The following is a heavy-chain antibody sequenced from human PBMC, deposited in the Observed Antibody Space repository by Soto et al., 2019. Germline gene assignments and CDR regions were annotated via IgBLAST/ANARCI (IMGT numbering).Heavy chain of an antibody. V-gene: IGHV4-39*01. CDR1: GGSISISNNY. J-gene: IGHJ4*02. CDR2: IYYTGST. Sequence: NPSETLSLTCTVSGGSISISNNYWGWVRQPPGKGLEYIGSIYYTGSTYYNPSFKSRVTISVDTSKNQFSVKLNSVTAADTAVFYCVRHLGSTSYYDWGQGTLVTVSS. CDR3: VRHLGSTSYYD. D-gene: IGHD2-2*01.